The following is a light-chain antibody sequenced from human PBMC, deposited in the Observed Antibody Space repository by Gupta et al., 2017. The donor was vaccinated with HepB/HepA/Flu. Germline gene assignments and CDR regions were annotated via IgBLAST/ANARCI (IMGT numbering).Light chain of an antibody. CDR1: SSDVGGYNY. V-gene: IGLV2-8*01. CDR3: SSYAGSNNLI. CDR2: EVS. Sequence: QSALTQPPSASGSPGQSVTISCTGTSSDVGGYNYVSWYQQHPGKAPKLMIYEVSKRPSGVPDRFSGSKSGNTASLTVSGRQEEEEADYYGSSYAGSNNLIFGGGTKLTVL. J-gene: IGLJ2*01.